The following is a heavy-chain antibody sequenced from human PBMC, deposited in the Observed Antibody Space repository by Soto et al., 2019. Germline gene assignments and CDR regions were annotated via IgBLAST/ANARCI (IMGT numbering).Heavy chain of an antibody. CDR3: AHRRCGNCDFEF. CDR2: IYWDDDK. CDR1: GFSLSTSGVG. D-gene: IGHD1-7*01. Sequence: QITLKESGPTLVKPTQTLTLTCTFSGFSLSTSGVGVGWIRQPPGKALQWLALIYWDDDKRYSPSLKSRPTITKDTSRTQVVRTMTNMDPVATATYYCAHRRCGNCDFEFWGQGTLVTVSS. J-gene: IGHJ4*02. V-gene: IGHV2-5*02.